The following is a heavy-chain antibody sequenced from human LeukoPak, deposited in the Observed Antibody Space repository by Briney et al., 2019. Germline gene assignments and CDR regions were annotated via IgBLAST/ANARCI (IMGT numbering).Heavy chain of an antibody. V-gene: IGHV4-34*01. CDR3: ATWTGSDDY. J-gene: IGHJ4*02. D-gene: IGHD2-15*01. CDR2: INHSGST. Sequence: SETLSLTCAVYGGSFSGYYWGWIRQPPGKGLEWIGEINHSGSTNYNPSLKSRVTISVDTSKNQFSLKLSSVTAADTTVYYCATWTGSDDYWGQGTLVTVSS. CDR1: GGSFSGYY.